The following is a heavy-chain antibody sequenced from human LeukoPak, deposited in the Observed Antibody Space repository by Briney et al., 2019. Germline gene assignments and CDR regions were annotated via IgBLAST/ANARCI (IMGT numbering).Heavy chain of an antibody. CDR3: AKDRWTTLPAYFDY. V-gene: IGHV3-30-3*01. Sequence: PGGSLRLSCAASGFTFSSYAMHWVRQAPGKGLEWVAVISYDGSNKYYADSVKGRFTISRDNSKNTLSLQMNSLRAEDTAVYYCAKDRWTTLPAYFDYWGQGTLVTVSS. D-gene: IGHD2-15*01. CDR1: GFTFSSYA. CDR2: ISYDGSNK. J-gene: IGHJ4*02.